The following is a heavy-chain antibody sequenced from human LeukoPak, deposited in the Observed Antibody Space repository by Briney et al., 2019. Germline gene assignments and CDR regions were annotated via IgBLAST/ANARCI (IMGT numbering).Heavy chain of an antibody. Sequence: ASVKVSSKASGYTFTGYYIHWVRQAPGQGLEWVGWINPDNGGTKCAQKFQGRVTMTRDTSISTAYMELSRLRSDDTAVYYCASGRGIAVTGPAFDYWGQGTLVTVSP. D-gene: IGHD6-19*01. CDR2: INPDNGGT. CDR1: GYTFTGYY. CDR3: ASGRGIAVTGPAFDY. V-gene: IGHV1-2*02. J-gene: IGHJ4*02.